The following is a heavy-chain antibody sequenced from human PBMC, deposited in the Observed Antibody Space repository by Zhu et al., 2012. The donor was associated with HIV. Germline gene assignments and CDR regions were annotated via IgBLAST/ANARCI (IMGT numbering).Heavy chain of an antibody. V-gene: IGHV4-34*02. Sequence: QVQLQQWGAGLLKPSETLSLTCAVYGGSFNGYFWTWIRQPPGKELEWIGEINHSGGTNYNPFLKSRVTISMDTSKNQFFLKMNSVTAADTAVYYCARGHNGGGRVDYWGQGTLVTASS. CDR2: INHSGGT. D-gene: IGHD2-8*01. CDR1: GGSFNGYF. CDR3: ARGHNGGGRVDY. J-gene: IGHJ4*02.